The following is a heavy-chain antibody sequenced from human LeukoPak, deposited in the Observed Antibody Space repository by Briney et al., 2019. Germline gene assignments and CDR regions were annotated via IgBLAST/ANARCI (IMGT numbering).Heavy chain of an antibody. CDR1: GFTFSSYG. D-gene: IGHD6-13*01. V-gene: IGHV3-30*02. Sequence: GGSLRLSCAASGFTFSSYGMHWVRQGPGKGLEWVAFIRNDGSHKYYADSVKGRFTISRDNSKNTLYLQMNSLRADHTAVYYCAKAGGSSWDPFDYWDQGTLVTVS. CDR2: IRNDGSHK. CDR3: AKAGGSSWDPFDY. J-gene: IGHJ4*02.